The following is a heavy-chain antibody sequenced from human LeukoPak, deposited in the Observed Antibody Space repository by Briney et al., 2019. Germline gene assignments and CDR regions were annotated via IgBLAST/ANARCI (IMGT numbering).Heavy chain of an antibody. CDR3: ARASHGGFDY. J-gene: IGHJ4*02. D-gene: IGHD3-10*01. V-gene: IGHV3-21*01. Sequence: GGPLRLSSAASGFTFSTYSMIYVAQAPGKALEWVSSISSSGSYIYYADSMKGRFTIYRDNAKNSLYLQMNSLRAEDMAVYYCARASHGGFDYWGQGNLVTVSS. CDR2: ISSSGSYI. CDR1: GFTFSTYS.